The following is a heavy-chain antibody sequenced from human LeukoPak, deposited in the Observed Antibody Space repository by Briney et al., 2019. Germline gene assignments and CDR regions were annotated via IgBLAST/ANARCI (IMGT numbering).Heavy chain of an antibody. Sequence: SETLSLTCAVSGGSISSSNWWSWVRQPPGKGLEWIGEIYHSGSTNYNPSLKSRVTIPVDKSKNQFSLKLSSVTAADTAVYYCAREQIGWIAAAGSYDYWGQGTLVTVSS. V-gene: IGHV4-4*02. CDR1: GGSISSSNW. D-gene: IGHD6-13*01. CDR2: IYHSGST. CDR3: AREQIGWIAAAGSYDY. J-gene: IGHJ4*02.